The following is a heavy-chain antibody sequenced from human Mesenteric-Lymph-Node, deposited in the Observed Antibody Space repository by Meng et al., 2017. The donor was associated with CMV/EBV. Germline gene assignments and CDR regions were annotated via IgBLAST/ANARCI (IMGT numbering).Heavy chain of an antibody. V-gene: IGHV3-33*01. CDR2: IWHDGSNK. CDR3: ARDGPVIAGRGMDV. D-gene: IGHD3-16*02. J-gene: IGHJ6*02. Sequence: GESLKISCAVSGLTFSSYAMQWVRQAPGKGLEWVAVIWHDGSNKYYADSVKGRFTISRDNSKNTLFLQMNSLSNEDTAVYYCARDGPVIAGRGMDVWGQGTTVTVSS. CDR1: GLTFSSYA.